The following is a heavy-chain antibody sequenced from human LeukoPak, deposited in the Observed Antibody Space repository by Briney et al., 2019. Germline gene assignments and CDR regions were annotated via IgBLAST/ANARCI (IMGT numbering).Heavy chain of an antibody. CDR1: GGSISSYY. CDR3: ARDNELDY. Sequence: SSETLSLTCTVSGGSISSYYWSWIRQPPGKGLEWIGYIYTSGSTNYNPSLKSRVTILVDTSKNQFSLKLSSVTAADTAVYYCARDNELDYWGQGTLVTVSS. D-gene: IGHD1-1*01. J-gene: IGHJ4*02. CDR2: IYTSGST. V-gene: IGHV4-4*08.